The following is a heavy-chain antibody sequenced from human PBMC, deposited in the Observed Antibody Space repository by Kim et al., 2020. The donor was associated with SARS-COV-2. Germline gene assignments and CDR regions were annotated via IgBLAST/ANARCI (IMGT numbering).Heavy chain of an antibody. CDR3: ARSQVGEYAMDV. CDR2: IRSSSTSI. CDR1: GFTFSTYS. Sequence: GGSLRLSCAASGFTFSTYSMNWVRQAPGKGLEWISYIRSSSTSIFYADSVQGRFTISRDDANNSVYLQMNSLRDEDTAVYYCARSQVGEYAMDVWGQGTTVTVSS. V-gene: IGHV3-48*02. J-gene: IGHJ6*02. D-gene: IGHD1-26*01.